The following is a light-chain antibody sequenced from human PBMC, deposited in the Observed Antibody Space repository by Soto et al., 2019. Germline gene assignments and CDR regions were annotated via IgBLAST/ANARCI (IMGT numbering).Light chain of an antibody. CDR2: DAS. J-gene: IGKJ5*01. Sequence: EIVLTKSQATLSLSPGERATLSCRASQSVSSYLAWYQQKPGQAPRLLIYDASNRATGIPARFSGSGSGTDVTLTISSLEPEDCAVSYCQQRSNWITFGQGKRLEIK. V-gene: IGKV3-11*01. CDR3: QQRSNWIT. CDR1: QSVSSY.